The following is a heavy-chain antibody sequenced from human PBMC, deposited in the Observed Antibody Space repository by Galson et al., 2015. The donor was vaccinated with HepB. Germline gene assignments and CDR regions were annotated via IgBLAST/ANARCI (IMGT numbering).Heavy chain of an antibody. Sequence: SVKVSCKASGYTFTSYGISWVRQAPGQGLEWMGWISAYNGNTNYAQKLQGRVTMTTDTSTSTAYMELRSLRSDDTAVYYCARPGGAEVWGDYELDYWGQGTLVTVSS. CDR2: ISAYNGNT. CDR3: ARPGGAEVWGDYELDY. J-gene: IGHJ4*02. V-gene: IGHV1-18*04. D-gene: IGHD4-17*01. CDR1: GYTFTSYG.